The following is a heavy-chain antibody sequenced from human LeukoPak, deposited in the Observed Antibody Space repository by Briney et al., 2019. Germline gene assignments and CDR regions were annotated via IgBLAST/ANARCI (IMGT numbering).Heavy chain of an antibody. J-gene: IGHJ4*02. Sequence: PGGSLRLSCAASGFIFSSYWMHWVRQAPGKGLMWVSRMNGEGTTIDYADSVKGRFTVSRDYAKNTLFLQMNNLRTEDTALYFCATARNFRFEYWGQGSLVIVSA. D-gene: IGHD1-7*01. CDR3: ATARNFRFEY. V-gene: IGHV3-74*01. CDR2: MNGEGTTI. CDR1: GFIFSSYW.